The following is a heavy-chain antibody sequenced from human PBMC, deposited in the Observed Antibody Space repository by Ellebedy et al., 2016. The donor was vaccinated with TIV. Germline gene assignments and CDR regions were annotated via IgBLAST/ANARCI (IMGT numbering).Heavy chain of an antibody. Sequence: SETLSLTCNVSGVSIRGYSYYWGWVRQHPGKGLEWIGEIYYSGSTFYNPSLKSRTTISVDTSKSQFSLKLTSVTAADTAVYYCHHFYYEVLTGESRPDSWGQGTLLTVSS. CDR2: IYYSGST. CDR3: HHFYYEVLTGESRPDS. CDR1: GVSIRGYSYY. D-gene: IGHD3-9*01. V-gene: IGHV4-39*03. J-gene: IGHJ5*02.